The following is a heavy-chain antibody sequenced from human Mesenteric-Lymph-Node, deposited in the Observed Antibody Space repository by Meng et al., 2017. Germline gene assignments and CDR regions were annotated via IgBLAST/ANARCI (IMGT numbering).Heavy chain of an antibody. CDR3: ARDSYGDYSDYYYGMDV. J-gene: IGHJ6*02. CDR1: GFTFSSYW. Sequence: GESLKISCAASGFTFSSYWMSWVRQAPGKGLEWVANIKQDGSEKYYVDSVKGRFTISRDNAKNSLYLQMNSLRAEDTAVYYCARDSYGDYSDYYYGMDVWGQGTTVTVSS. D-gene: IGHD4-17*01. V-gene: IGHV3-7*03. CDR2: IKQDGSEK.